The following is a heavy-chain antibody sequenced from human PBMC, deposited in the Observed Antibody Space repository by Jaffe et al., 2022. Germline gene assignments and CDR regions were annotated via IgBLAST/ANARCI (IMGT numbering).Heavy chain of an antibody. D-gene: IGHD3-10*01. CDR1: GFTFSSYS. CDR3: ARVPVKAQRYGSGSNDAFDI. V-gene: IGHV3-21*01. J-gene: IGHJ3*02. CDR2: ISSSSSYI. Sequence: EVQLVESGGGLVKPGGSLRLSCAASGFTFSSYSMNWVRQAPGKGLEWVSSISSSSSYIYYADSVKGRFTISRDNAKNSLYLQMNSLRAEDTAVYYCARVPVKAQRYGSGSNDAFDIWGQGTMVTVSS.